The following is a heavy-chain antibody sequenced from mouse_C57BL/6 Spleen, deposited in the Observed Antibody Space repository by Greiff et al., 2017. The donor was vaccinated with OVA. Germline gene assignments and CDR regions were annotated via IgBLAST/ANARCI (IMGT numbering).Heavy chain of an antibody. J-gene: IGHJ1*03. Sequence: QVQLQQPGAELVKPGASVKMSCKASGYTFTSYWITWVKQRPGQGLEWIGDIYPGSGSTNYNEKFKSKATLTVDTSSNTAYMQLSSLTSEDSAVYYCARDYYGSSYVGYFDVWGTGTTVTVSS. CDR3: ARDYYGSSYVGYFDV. CDR1: GYTFTSYW. V-gene: IGHV1-55*01. D-gene: IGHD1-1*01. CDR2: IYPGSGST.